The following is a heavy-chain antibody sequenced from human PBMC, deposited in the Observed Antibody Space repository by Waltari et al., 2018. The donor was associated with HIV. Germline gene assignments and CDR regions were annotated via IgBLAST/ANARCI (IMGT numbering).Heavy chain of an antibody. CDR3: ARSRHSSAYYSPPDDAFDI. CDR2: TYYRSKWYN. CDR1: GDNVSSNSAA. Sequence: QVQLQQSGPGLVKPSPTLSLTCAISGDNVSSNSAAWNWVRQSPSRGIGWLGRTYYRSKWYNDYAVSVKSRITINPDTSKNQFSLQLNSVTPEDTAVYYCARSRHSSAYYSPPDDAFDIWGQGTMVTVSS. J-gene: IGHJ3*02. V-gene: IGHV6-1*01. D-gene: IGHD3-22*01.